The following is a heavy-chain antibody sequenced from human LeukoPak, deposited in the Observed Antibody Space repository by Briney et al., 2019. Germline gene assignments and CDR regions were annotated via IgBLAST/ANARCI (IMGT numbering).Heavy chain of an antibody. J-gene: IGHJ1*01. D-gene: IGHD2-2*01. CDR2: IIPIFGTA. Sequence: SVKVSCKASGGTFSSYAISWVRQAPGQGLEWMGGIIPIFGTANYAQKFQGRVTITADESTSTAYMELSSLRSEDTAVYYCARGNVVVPAAIPTTQGSRFISPFQHWGQGTLVTVSS. V-gene: IGHV1-69*13. CDR3: ARGNVVVPAAIPTTQGSRFISPFQH. CDR1: GGTFSSYA.